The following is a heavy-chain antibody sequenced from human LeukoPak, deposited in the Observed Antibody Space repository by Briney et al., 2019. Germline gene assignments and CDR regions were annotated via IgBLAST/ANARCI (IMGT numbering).Heavy chain of an antibody. CDR2: IRSKANSYAT. D-gene: IGHD3-3*01. CDR1: GFTFSGPS. CDR3: TQNDFRNGGGRDY. Sequence: GGSLRLSCSASGFTFSGPSIHWVRQASGKGLEWVGQIRSKANSYATIYAASVNGRFTLSRDDSKNTASLQMNSPKTEDTAVYYCTQNDFRNGGGRDYWGQGTLVTVSS. J-gene: IGHJ4*02. V-gene: IGHV3-73*01.